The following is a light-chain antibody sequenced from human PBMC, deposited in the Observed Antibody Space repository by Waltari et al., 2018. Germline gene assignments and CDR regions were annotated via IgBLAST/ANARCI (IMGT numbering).Light chain of an antibody. V-gene: IGKV3-15*01. Sequence: EIVMTQSPATLSVSPGERATLSCRASQSVGINLAWYKHKPGQVPRLCIYGASTRSTGFPARFSGSVSGTEFTLTISSLQSEDFAVYYCHQYNNWPRTFGQGTKVEIK. CDR2: GAS. CDR1: QSVGIN. CDR3: HQYNNWPRT. J-gene: IGKJ1*01.